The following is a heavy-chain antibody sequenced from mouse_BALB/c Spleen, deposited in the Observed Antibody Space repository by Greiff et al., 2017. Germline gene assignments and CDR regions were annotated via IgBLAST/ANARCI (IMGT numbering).Heavy chain of an antibody. CDR3: ARYGSSPYYAMDY. V-gene: IGHV1-67*01. CDR1: SYTFTDYA. J-gene: IGHJ4*01. D-gene: IGHD1-1*01. CDR2: ISTYYGNT. Sequence: QVQLQQSGPELVRPGVSVKISCKGSSYTFTDYAMHWVKQSHAKSLEWIGVISTYYGNTNYNQKFKGKATMTVDKSSSTAYMELARLTSEDSAVYYCARYGSSPYYAMDYWGQGTSVTVSS.